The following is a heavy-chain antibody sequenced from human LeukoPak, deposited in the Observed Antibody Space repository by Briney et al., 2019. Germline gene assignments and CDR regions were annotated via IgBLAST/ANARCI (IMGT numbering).Heavy chain of an antibody. Sequence: PGGSLRLSCAGSGFTFSNYGMDWVRQAPGKGLEWVSYISSYSSTIYYADSVKGRFTISRDNATSSLYLQMNSLQAEARAVYYCARDRYYGSGSYYYFDYWGQGTLVTVSS. CDR3: ARDRYYGSGSYYYFDY. CDR2: ISSYSSTI. D-gene: IGHD3-10*01. J-gene: IGHJ4*02. V-gene: IGHV3-48*01. CDR1: GFTFSNYG.